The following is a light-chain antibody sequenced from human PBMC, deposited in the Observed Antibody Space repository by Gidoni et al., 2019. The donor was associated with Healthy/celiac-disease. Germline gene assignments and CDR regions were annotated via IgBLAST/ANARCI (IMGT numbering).Light chain of an antibody. CDR2: AAS. CDR1: QGISSY. CDR3: QQLNSYPRT. Sequence: DIQLTQSPSFLSASVGDRVTITCRASQGISSYLAWYQQKPGKAPKLLIYAASTLQSGVPSRFSGSGSGTEFTLTISSLQPEDLATYYCQQLNSYPRTFGPGNKVDIK. V-gene: IGKV1-9*01. J-gene: IGKJ3*01.